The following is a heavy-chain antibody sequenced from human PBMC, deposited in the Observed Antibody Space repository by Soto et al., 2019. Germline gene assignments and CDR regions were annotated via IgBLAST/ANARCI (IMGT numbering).Heavy chain of an antibody. J-gene: IGHJ5*02. V-gene: IGHV3-30*18. CDR2: ISYDGSNK. Sequence: QVQLVESGGGVVQPGRSLRLSCAASGFTFSSYGMHWVRQAPGKGLEWVAVISYDGSNKYYADSVKGRFTISRDNSKNTLYLQMNSLRAEDTAVYYCAKYGGSGFDPWGQGTLVTVSS. CDR1: GFTFSSYG. D-gene: IGHD3-16*01. CDR3: AKYGGSGFDP.